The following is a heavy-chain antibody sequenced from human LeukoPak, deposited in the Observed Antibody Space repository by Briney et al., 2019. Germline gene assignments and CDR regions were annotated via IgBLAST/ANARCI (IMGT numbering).Heavy chain of an antibody. D-gene: IGHD6-19*01. J-gene: IGHJ4*02. Sequence: PGGSLRLSCAASGFTFSTYDFHWVRQATGKGLEWVSSIGTVDNTYYIDFVKGRFFISRENAENSLYLQMNSLRAGDTAVYYCVRGAVTGFDFWGQGTLVIVSS. CDR3: VRGAVTGFDF. CDR2: IGTVDNT. V-gene: IGHV3-13*01. CDR1: GFTFSTYD.